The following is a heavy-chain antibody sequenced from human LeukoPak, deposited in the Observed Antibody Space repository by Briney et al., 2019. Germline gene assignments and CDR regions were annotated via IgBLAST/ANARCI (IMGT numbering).Heavy chain of an antibody. J-gene: IGHJ4*02. CDR3: ARGGYSNFLYYFDY. V-gene: IGHV4-31*03. Sequence: PSETLSLTCTVSGGSISSGGYYWSWIRQHPGKGLEWIGYIYYSGSTYYNPSLKSRVTISVDTSKNQFSLKLSSVTAADTAVYYCARGGYSNFLYYFDYWGQGTLVTVSS. D-gene: IGHD4-11*01. CDR2: IYYSGST. CDR1: GGSISSGGYY.